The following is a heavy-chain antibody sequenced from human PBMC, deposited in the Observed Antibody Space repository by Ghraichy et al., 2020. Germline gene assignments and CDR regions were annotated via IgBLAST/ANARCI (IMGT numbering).Heavy chain of an antibody. CDR1: GFTFSSYW. CDR2: IKQDGSEK. Sequence: GGSLRLSCAASGFTFSSYWMSWVRQAPGKGLEWVANIKQDGSEKYYVDSVKGRFTISRDNAKNSLYLQMNSLRAEDTAVYYCARRGASWPGPRASMDVWGQGTTVTVSS. V-gene: IGHV3-7*01. CDR3: ARRGASWPGPRASMDV. D-gene: IGHD3-10*01. J-gene: IGHJ6*02.